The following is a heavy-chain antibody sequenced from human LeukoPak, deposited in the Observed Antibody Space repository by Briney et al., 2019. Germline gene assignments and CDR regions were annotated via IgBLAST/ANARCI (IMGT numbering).Heavy chain of an antibody. CDR3: ARGGYCSSTSCVDWFDP. CDR2: INPNSGGT. Sequence: ASVKVSCXASGYTFTGYYMHWVRQARGQGLEWMGWINPNSGGTNYAQKFQGRVTMTRDTSISTAYMELSRLRSDDTAVYYCARGGYCSSTSCVDWFDPWGQGTLVTVSS. D-gene: IGHD2-2*01. CDR1: GYTFTGYY. V-gene: IGHV1-2*02. J-gene: IGHJ5*02.